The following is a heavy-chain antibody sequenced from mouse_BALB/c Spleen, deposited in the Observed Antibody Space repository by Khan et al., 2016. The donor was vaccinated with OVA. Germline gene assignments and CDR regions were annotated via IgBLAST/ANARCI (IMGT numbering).Heavy chain of an antibody. CDR3: ARTPGYYGSNYFDY. D-gene: IGHD1-1*01. CDR1: GFTFSSYA. J-gene: IGHJ2*01. V-gene: IGHV5-9-3*01. CDR2: ISRGGTYT. Sequence: VQLKESGGGLVKPGGSLQLSCAASGFTFSSYAMSWVRQTPEKRLEWVATISRGGTYTYYPDSVKGRFPISRDNAKNTLYLQMSSLRSEDTAMYYCARTPGYYGSNYFDYWGQGTTRTASS.